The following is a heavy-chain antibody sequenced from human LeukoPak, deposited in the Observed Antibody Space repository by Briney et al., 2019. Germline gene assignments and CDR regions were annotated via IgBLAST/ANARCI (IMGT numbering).Heavy chain of an antibody. D-gene: IGHD5-18*01. Sequence: SETLSLTCTVSGGSISSYYWSWIRQPPGKGLEWIGYIYYSGSTNYNPSLKSRVTISVDTSKNQFSLKLSSVTAADTAVYYCARDRWIQLWPTGYYYYYMDVWGKGTTVTLS. CDR3: ARDRWIQLWPTGYYYYYMDV. V-gene: IGHV4-59*01. CDR2: IYYSGST. J-gene: IGHJ6*03. CDR1: GGSISSYY.